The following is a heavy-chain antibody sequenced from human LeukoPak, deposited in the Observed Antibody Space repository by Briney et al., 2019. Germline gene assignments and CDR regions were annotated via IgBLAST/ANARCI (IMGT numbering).Heavy chain of an antibody. D-gene: IGHD3-22*01. CDR3: GRYSKYLDSSGYYVDH. V-gene: IGHV4-59*01. CDR1: TVTINSYY. J-gene: IGHJ4*02. Sequence: KPSETLSLTCTVYTVTINSYYWRWQGQPQGKGLEYIGYIYYSGNTNYNPSLKSRVTISVDTSKNQFSLKLTSVAATSTAVYYSGRYSKYLDSSGYYVDHWGQGISVTVSS. CDR2: IYYSGNT.